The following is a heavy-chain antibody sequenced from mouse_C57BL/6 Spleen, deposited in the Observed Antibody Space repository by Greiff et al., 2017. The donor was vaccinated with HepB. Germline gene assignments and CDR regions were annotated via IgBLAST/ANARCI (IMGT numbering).Heavy chain of an antibody. Sequence: EVKLMESGPELVKPGASVKMSCKASGYTFTDYNMHWVKQSHGKSLEWIGYINPNNGGTSYNQKFKGKATLTVNKSSSTAYMELRSLTSEDSAVYYCAKEFSALDYWGQGTTLTVSS. CDR3: AKEFSALDY. J-gene: IGHJ2*01. CDR2: INPNNGGT. CDR1: GYTFTDYN. V-gene: IGHV1-22*01.